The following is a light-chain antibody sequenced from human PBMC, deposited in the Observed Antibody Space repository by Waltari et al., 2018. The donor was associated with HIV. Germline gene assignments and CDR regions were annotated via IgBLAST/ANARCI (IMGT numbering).Light chain of an antibody. Sequence: NFMLTQPHSVSESPGKTVTISCTRSRGSIDSNYVQWYQQRPGSSPTTVIYEDNQRPSGVPDRFSGSIDSSSNSASLTISGLKTEDEADYYCQSYDSSNVVFGGGTKLTVL. J-gene: IGLJ2*01. CDR1: RGSIDSNY. CDR2: EDN. V-gene: IGLV6-57*01. CDR3: QSYDSSNVV.